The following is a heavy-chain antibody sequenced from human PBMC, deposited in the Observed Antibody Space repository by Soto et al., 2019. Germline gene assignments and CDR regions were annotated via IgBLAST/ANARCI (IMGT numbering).Heavy chain of an antibody. CDR1: GYTFTSYG. Sequence: QVQLVQSGGEVKKPGASVKVSCKASGYTFTSYGFSWVRQAPGQGLEWMGWINGYTGNTHYAQKFQGRVTMTIDTSTSTAYMELWTLISDDTAVYYCARSWVTGKGGMDVWGQATKVTVSS. V-gene: IGHV1-18*01. D-gene: IGHD3-16*01. CDR2: INGYTGNT. J-gene: IGHJ6*02. CDR3: ARSWVTGKGGMDV.